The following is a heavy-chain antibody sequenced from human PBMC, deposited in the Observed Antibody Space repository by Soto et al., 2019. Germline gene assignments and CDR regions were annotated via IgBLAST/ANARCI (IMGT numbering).Heavy chain of an antibody. Sequence: ASVKVSCKAAAYTFTSYDINWVRQATGQDFEWMGWMNPNNGNTAYAQKFQGRVTMTRDTSKSTAFMELSSLTSEDTAVYYCARGPRNWGVDYWGQGALVTVSS. CDR2: MNPNNGNT. CDR3: ARGPRNWGVDY. V-gene: IGHV1-8*01. CDR1: AYTFTSYD. D-gene: IGHD7-27*01. J-gene: IGHJ4*02.